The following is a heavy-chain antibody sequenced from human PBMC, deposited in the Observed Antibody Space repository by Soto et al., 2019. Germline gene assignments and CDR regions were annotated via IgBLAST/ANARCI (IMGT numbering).Heavy chain of an antibody. D-gene: IGHD2-8*01. CDR3: ARDRHPDGLGTFDY. V-gene: IGHV3-23*01. J-gene: IGHJ4*02. CDR1: GFTINTYT. Sequence: GSLRLSCSASGFTINTYTMGWVRLAPGKGLEWVSTIFSGMGNTKYADSVTGRFSISRDNSKNIMYLQMNSLGVDDTAVYYCARDRHPDGLGTFDYWGRGSLVTVSS. CDR2: IFSGMGNT.